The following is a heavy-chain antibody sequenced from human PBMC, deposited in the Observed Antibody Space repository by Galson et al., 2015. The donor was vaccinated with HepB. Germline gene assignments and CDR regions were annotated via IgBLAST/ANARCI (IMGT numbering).Heavy chain of an antibody. CDR2: IYYSGST. V-gene: IGHV4-31*03. CDR1: GGSIRSGGYY. D-gene: IGHD3-10*01. Sequence: LSLTCTVSGGSIRSGGYYWSWIRQHPGKGLEWIGFIYYSGSTYHNPSLKSRLTMSVDTSRNQFSMDLRSVTAADTAVYYCARKSGSGSYYEASFDYWGQGTLVTVSS. CDR3: ARKSGSGSYYEASFDY. J-gene: IGHJ4*02.